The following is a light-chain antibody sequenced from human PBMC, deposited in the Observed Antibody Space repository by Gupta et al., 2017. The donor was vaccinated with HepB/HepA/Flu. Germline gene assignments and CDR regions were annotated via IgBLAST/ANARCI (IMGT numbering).Light chain of an antibody. V-gene: IGLV1-44*01. CDR1: SSNIGSNP. J-gene: IGLJ3*02. CDR3: AKSANNLSGWV. CDR2: NNN. Sequence: QSVLTQPPSASATPGQWVTISCSGSSSNIGSNPVHWFQKLPGTAPKLLISNNNQRPSGVPDRFSGYSDGTSAYPVTIGLQSGDDADDYCAKSANNLSGWVFGGGTKLTVL.